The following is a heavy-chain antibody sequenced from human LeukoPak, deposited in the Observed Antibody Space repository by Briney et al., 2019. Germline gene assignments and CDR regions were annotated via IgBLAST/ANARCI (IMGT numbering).Heavy chain of an antibody. D-gene: IGHD3/OR15-3a*01. V-gene: IGHV4-59*01. CDR2: IYYTGST. CDR3: ARRWTGDSFDI. J-gene: IGHJ3*02. CDR1: AGSISSYY. Sequence: SETLSLACTVSAGSISSYYWSWIRHPPGKGLEWIAYIYYTGSTNYNPSLKSRVTISIDTSENRFSLKLSSVTAADTAVYYCARRWTGDSFDIWGQGTMGTVSS.